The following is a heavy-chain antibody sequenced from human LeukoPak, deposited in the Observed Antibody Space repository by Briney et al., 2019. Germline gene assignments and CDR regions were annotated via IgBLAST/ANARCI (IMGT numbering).Heavy chain of an antibody. D-gene: IGHD3-16*01. CDR3: AKDTPLCYFDY. J-gene: IGHJ4*02. Sequence: HPGGTLRLSCAASGFAFRTYGMHWVRQAPGKGLEWVAFIRYDRSNEYYADSVKGRFTISRDNSKNTLYLQMNSLRADDTAVYYCAKDTPLCYFDYWGQGTLVTVSS. CDR2: IRYDRSNE. V-gene: IGHV3-30*02. CDR1: GFAFRTYG.